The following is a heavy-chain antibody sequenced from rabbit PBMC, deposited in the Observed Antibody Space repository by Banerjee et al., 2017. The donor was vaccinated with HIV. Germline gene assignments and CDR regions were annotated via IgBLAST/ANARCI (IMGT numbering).Heavy chain of an antibody. CDR3: ARQEYAGSPM. D-gene: IGHD4-2*01. J-gene: IGHJ3*01. Sequence: ASWAKGRFTISKTSSTTVTLQMTSLTAADTATYFCARQEYAGSPMWGQGTLVTVS. V-gene: IGHV1S40*01.